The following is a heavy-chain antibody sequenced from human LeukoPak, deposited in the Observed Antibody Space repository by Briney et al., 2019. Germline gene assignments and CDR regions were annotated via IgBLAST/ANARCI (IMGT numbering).Heavy chain of an antibody. D-gene: IGHD1-26*01. J-gene: IGHJ4*02. CDR3: AKDDSGSYLLVTGALDY. CDR1: GFTFSSYG. V-gene: IGHV3-30*18. CDR2: ISYDGSNK. Sequence: PGGPLRLSCAASGFTFSSYGMHWVRQAPGKGLEWVAVISYDGSNKYYADSVKGRFTISSDNSKNTLYLQMNSLRAEDTAVYYCAKDDSGSYLLVTGALDYWGQGTLVTVSS.